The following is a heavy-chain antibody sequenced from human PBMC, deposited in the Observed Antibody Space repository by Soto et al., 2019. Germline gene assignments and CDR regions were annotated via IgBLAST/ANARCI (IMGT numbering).Heavy chain of an antibody. Sequence: GASVKVSCKVSGYTFTSCYMHWVRQAPGQGLEWMGIINPSGGSTSYAQKFQGRVTMTRDTSTSTVYMELSSLRSEDTAVYYCARTIDNWNYIFYYGMDVWGQGTTVTVSS. CDR3: ARTIDNWNYIFYYGMDV. CDR2: INPSGGST. CDR1: GYTFTSCY. V-gene: IGHV1-46*01. J-gene: IGHJ6*02. D-gene: IGHD1-7*01.